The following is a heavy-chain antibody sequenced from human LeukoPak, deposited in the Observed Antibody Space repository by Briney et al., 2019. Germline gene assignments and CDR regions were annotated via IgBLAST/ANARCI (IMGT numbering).Heavy chain of an antibody. D-gene: IGHD3-3*01. Sequence: SETLSLTCAVSGYSISSGYYWVWIRQPPGKGLEWIGSIYHSGSTYYNPSLKSRVTISVDTSKNQFSLKLSSVTAADTAVHYCATTLTVFGVVRIGYFDYWGQGTLVTVSS. CDR3: ATTLTVFGVVRIGYFDY. CDR2: IYHSGST. CDR1: GYSISSGYY. J-gene: IGHJ4*02. V-gene: IGHV4-38-2*01.